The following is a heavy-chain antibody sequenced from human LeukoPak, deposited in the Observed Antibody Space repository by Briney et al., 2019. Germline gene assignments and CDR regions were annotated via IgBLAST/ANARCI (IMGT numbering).Heavy chain of an antibody. Sequence: GGSLRLSCAASGFTFSSYSMNWVRQAPGKGLXXXXSISRSSSYIYYADSVKGRFTISRDNAKNSLYLQMNSLRAEDTAVYYCARDAPAVGYCSSTSCYPDYWGQGTLVTVSS. V-gene: IGHV3-21*01. D-gene: IGHD2-2*01. CDR2: ISRSSSYI. CDR3: ARDAPAVGYCSSTSCYPDY. CDR1: GFTFSSYS. J-gene: IGHJ4*02.